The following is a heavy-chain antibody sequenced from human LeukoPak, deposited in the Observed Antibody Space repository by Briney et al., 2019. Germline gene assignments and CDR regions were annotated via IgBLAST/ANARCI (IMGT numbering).Heavy chain of an antibody. J-gene: IGHJ4*02. CDR3: ARDHYDILTGYSPLGY. V-gene: IGHV4-30-4*08. CDR1: GGSISSSSYY. Sequence: SETLSLTCTVSGGSISSSSYYWGWIRQPPGKGLEWTGYIYYSGSTYYNPSLKSRVTISVDTSKNQFSLKLSSVTAADTAVYYCARDHYDILTGYSPLGYWGQGTLVTVSS. D-gene: IGHD3-9*01. CDR2: IYYSGST.